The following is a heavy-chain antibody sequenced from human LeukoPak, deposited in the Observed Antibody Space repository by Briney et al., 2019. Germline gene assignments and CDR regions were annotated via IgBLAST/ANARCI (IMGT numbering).Heavy chain of an antibody. D-gene: IGHD3-22*01. Sequence: TGGSLRLSCAVSGFTFSSYWMSWVRQAPGKGLEWVANIKQDGSEKYYVDSVKGRFTISRDNAKNSMYLQMNSLRAEDTAVYYCARDQLHHYYDSSGPRWFDPWGQGTLVTVSS. V-gene: IGHV3-7*01. CDR2: IKQDGSEK. CDR3: ARDQLHHYYDSSGPRWFDP. J-gene: IGHJ5*02. CDR1: GFTFSSYW.